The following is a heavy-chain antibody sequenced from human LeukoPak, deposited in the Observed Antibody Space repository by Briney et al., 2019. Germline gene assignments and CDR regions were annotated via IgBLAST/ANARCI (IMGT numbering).Heavy chain of an antibody. CDR2: IYTSGST. D-gene: IGHD3-10*01. Sequence: SETLSLTCTVSGGSISSGSYYRIWIRQPAGKGLVWIGRIYTSGSTNYNPSLKRRVTISVHTSKNQFSLKLSSVTAADTAVYYCARGLRYYGSGSYFATDYYYYYMDVWGKGTTVTVSS. V-gene: IGHV4-61*02. CDR3: ARGLRYYGSGSYFATDYYYYYMDV. CDR1: GGSISSGSYY. J-gene: IGHJ6*03.